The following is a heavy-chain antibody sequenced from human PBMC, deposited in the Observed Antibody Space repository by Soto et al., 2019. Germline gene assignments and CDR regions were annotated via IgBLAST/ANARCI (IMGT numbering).Heavy chain of an antibody. Sequence: QVQLQESGGGVVQPGRSLRLSCTASGFTSSSYGMHWVRQAPGKGLEWVAVISYDGRNKFYADSVKGRFTISRDNSKNTLDLQMNSLRGEDSALYYCAKDRHDWNRIGYFDYWGQGTLVTVSA. CDR1: GFTSSSYG. CDR2: ISYDGRNK. D-gene: IGHD1-1*01. CDR3: AKDRHDWNRIGYFDY. V-gene: IGHV3-30*18. J-gene: IGHJ4*02.